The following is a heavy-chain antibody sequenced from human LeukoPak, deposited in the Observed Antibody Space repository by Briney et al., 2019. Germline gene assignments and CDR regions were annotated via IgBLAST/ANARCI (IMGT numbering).Heavy chain of an antibody. Sequence: PPGGSLRLSCAASGFTFSSYEMNWVRQAPGKGLEWVSYISSSGSTIFYADSVKGRFTISRDNAKNSLYLQMNSLRAEDTAVYYCAELGITMIGGVWGKGTTVTISS. J-gene: IGHJ6*04. V-gene: IGHV3-48*03. CDR1: GFTFSSYE. D-gene: IGHD3-10*02. CDR2: ISSSGSTI. CDR3: AELGITMIGGV.